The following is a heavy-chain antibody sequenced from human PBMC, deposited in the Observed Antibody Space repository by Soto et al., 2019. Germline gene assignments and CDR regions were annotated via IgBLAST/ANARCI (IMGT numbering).Heavy chain of an antibody. CDR1: GFTFSSYG. D-gene: IGHD2-21*02. V-gene: IGHV3-30*18. Sequence: QVQLVESGGGVVQPGRSLRLSCAASGFTFSSYGMHWVRQAPGKGLEWVAVISYDGSNKYYADSVKGRFTISRDNSKNTLYLQMNSLRAEDTAVYYCAKGAHIVVVTAIPGENGGIDYWGQGTLVTVSS. CDR2: ISYDGSNK. CDR3: AKGAHIVVVTAIPGENGGIDY. J-gene: IGHJ4*02.